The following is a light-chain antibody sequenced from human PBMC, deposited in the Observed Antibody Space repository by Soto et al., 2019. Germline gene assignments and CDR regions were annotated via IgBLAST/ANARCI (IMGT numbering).Light chain of an antibody. Sequence: QSVLTQPPSVTGAPGQRVTISCTGNNSNIGAGSGVNWYQQLPGTAPKLLIYDDNKRPSGIPDRFSGSKSGTSATLGITGFQTGDEADYYCGSWDSSLSAYVFGTGTKLTVL. CDR2: DDN. J-gene: IGLJ1*01. CDR3: GSWDSSLSAYV. V-gene: IGLV1-51*01. CDR1: NSNIGAGS.